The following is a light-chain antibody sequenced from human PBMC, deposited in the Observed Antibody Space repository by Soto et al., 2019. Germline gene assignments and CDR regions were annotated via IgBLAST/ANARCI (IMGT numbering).Light chain of an antibody. V-gene: IGLV4-69*01. CDR3: QTWSTDIRV. CDR1: SGHNSYA. CDR2: LNSDGSH. J-gene: IGLJ3*02. Sequence: QPVLTQPPSASASLGASVKLTCTLSSGHNSYAIAWHQQQPEKGPRYLMKLNSDGSHSKGDGIPDRFSGSNFGAERYLTISSLQSEDEADYYCQTWSTDIRVFGGGTKLTVL.